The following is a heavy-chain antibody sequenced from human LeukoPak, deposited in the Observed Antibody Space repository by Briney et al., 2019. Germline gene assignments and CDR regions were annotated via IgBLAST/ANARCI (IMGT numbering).Heavy chain of an antibody. CDR2: IYYSGST. CDR3: ARDPRPLDYYDSRGFDP. Sequence: PSETLSLTCTVSGGSISSYYWSWIRQPPGKGLEWIEYIYYSGSTNYNPSLKSRVTISVDTSKNQFSLKLSSVTAADTAVYYCARDPRPLDYYDSRGFDPWGQGTLVTVSS. CDR1: GGSISSYY. D-gene: IGHD3-22*01. V-gene: IGHV4-59*01. J-gene: IGHJ5*02.